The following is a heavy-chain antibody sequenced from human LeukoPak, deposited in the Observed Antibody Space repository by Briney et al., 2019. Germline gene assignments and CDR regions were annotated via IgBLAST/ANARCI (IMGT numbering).Heavy chain of an antibody. CDR3: ERRFGGSGWFRRDAFDI. J-gene: IGHJ3*02. D-gene: IGHD6-19*01. CDR2: MNPNSGNT. V-gene: IGHV1-8*03. CDR1: GDTFTSYD. Sequence: ASVKVSCKASGDTFTSYDINWVRQATGQGLEWMGWMNPNSGNTGYAQKFQGRVTITRNTSISTAYMELSSLRSEDTAVYYCERRFGGSGWFRRDAFDIWGQGTMVTVS.